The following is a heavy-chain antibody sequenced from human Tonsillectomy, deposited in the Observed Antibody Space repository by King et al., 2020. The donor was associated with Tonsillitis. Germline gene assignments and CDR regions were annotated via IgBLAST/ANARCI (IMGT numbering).Heavy chain of an antibody. CDR1: GYTFISYV. CDR2: ISANTGYP. D-gene: IGHD3-10*01. CDR3: ARDYYYGSGSYERYGMDV. V-gene: IGHV7-4-1*02. J-gene: IGHJ6*02. Sequence: VQLVESGSELKKPGASVKVSCKASGYTFISYVMNWVRQAPGQGLEWMGWISANTGYPTYAQGFTGRFVFSLDTSVSTAYLQINSLKAEDTAVYYCARDYYYGSGSYERYGMDVWGQGTTVTVSS.